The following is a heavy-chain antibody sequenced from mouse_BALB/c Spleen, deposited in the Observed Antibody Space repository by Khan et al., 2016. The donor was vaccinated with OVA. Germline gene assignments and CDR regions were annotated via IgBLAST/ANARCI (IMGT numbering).Heavy chain of an antibody. D-gene: IGHD1-1*02. CDR2: ISSAGTYT. CDR3: ANGNYGWFAY. J-gene: IGHJ3*01. CDR1: GFTFSTFV. V-gene: IGHV5-9-3*01. Sequence: EVQLQESGGDLVKTGGSRKLSCAASGFTFSTFVMSWVRQTPEKRLEWVATISSAGTYTYYLDSVKGRFTISRDNAKNTLYLQMNSLRSEDTAMYYCANGNYGWFAYGGQGTLVTVSA.